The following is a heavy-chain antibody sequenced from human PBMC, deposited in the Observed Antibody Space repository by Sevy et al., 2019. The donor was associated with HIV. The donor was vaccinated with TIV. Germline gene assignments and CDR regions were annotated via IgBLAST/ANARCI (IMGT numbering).Heavy chain of an antibody. V-gene: IGHV3-21*01. CDR2: ISSSSSYI. D-gene: IGHD6-13*01. CDR1: GFTFSSYS. Sequence: GGSLRLSCAASGFTFSSYSMNWVRQAPGKGLEGVSSISSSSSYIYYADSVKGRFTISRDNAKNSLYLQMNSLRAEDTAVYYCARDPPIAAAAFDIWGQGTMVTVSS. CDR3: ARDPPIAAAAFDI. J-gene: IGHJ3*02.